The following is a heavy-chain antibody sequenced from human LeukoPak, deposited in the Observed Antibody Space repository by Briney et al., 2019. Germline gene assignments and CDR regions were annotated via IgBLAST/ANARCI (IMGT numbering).Heavy chain of an antibody. CDR1: GFTFSSYA. V-gene: IGHV3-23*01. J-gene: IGHJ4*02. CDR3: ARALYDFWSGYYFLDY. D-gene: IGHD3-3*01. Sequence: QPGGSLRLSCAASGFTFSSYAMSWVRQAPGKGLEWVLAISGSGGSTYYADSVKGRFTISRDNSKNTLYLQMNSLRAEDTAVYYCARALYDFWSGYYFLDYWGQGTLVTVSS. CDR2: ISGSGGST.